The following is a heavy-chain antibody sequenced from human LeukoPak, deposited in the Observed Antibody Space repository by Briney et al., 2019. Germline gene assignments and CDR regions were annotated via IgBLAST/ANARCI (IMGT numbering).Heavy chain of an antibody. V-gene: IGHV4-39*01. CDR1: GGSISSSSYY. D-gene: IGHD5-12*01. Sequence: SETLSLTCTVSGGSISSSSYYWGWIRQPPGKGLEWIGSIYYSGSTYYNPSLKSRVTISVDTSKNQFSLKLSSVTAADTAVYYCARRLIRAVGRGYDHYYYYMDVWGKGTTVTISS. CDR3: ARRLIRAVGRGYDHYYYYMDV. J-gene: IGHJ6*03. CDR2: IYYSGST.